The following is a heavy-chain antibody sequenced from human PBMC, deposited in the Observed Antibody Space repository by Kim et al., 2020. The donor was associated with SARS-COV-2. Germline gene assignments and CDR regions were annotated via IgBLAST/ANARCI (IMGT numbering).Heavy chain of an antibody. J-gene: IGHJ4*02. V-gene: IGHV3-30-3*01. CDR2: IYYGGSKK. D-gene: IGHD3-10*01. CDR1: GFTFSSYD. Sequence: GGSLRLSCAASGFTFSSYDMNWVRQAPGKGLEWVAVIYYGGSKKYYEDSVRGRFTISRDNSKKTLYLQMNSLRAEATAVYYCAGDKRGAMVPGDYLDYWGQGTMVTVSS. CDR3: AGDKRGAMVPGDYLDY.